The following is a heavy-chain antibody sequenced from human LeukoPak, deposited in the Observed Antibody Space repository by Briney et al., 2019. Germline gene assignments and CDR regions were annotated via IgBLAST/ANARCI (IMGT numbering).Heavy chain of an antibody. CDR2: ISYDGSNK. J-gene: IGHJ4*02. V-gene: IGHV3-30-3*01. CDR1: GLTFSSYA. Sequence: GGSLRLSCAASGLTFSSYAMHWVRQAPGKGLEWVAVISYDGSNKYYADSVKGRFTISRDNSKNTLYLQMNSLRAEDTAVYYCARASASGGHYYFDYWGQGTLVTVSS. D-gene: IGHD3-10*01. CDR3: ARASASGGHYYFDY.